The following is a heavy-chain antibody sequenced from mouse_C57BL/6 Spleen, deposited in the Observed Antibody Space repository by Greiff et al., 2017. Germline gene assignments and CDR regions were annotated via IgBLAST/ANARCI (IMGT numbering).Heavy chain of an antibody. CDR3: AGGNYDYYAMDY. J-gene: IGHJ4*01. CDR1: GYAFSSSW. Sequence: QVQLKQSGPELVKPGASVKISCKASGYAFSSSWMNWVKQRPGKGLEWIGRIYPGDGDTNYNGKFKGKATLTADKSSSTAYMQLSSLTSEDSAVYFCAGGNYDYYAMDYWGQGTSVTVSS. CDR2: IYPGDGDT. V-gene: IGHV1-82*01. D-gene: IGHD2-1*01.